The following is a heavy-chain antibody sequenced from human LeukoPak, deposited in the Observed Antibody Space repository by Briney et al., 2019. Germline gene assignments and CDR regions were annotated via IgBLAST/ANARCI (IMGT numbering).Heavy chain of an antibody. CDR1: GFTFSSYA. D-gene: IGHD5-18*01. CDR3: AKDRDSYGYVTSFDY. J-gene: IGHJ4*02. Sequence: PGGSLRLSCAASGFTFSSYAMSWVRQAPGKGLEWVSAISGSGGSTYYADSVKGRFTISRDNSTNTLYLQMNSLRAEDTAVYYCAKDRDSYGYVTSFDYWGQGTLVTVSS. CDR2: ISGSGGST. V-gene: IGHV3-23*01.